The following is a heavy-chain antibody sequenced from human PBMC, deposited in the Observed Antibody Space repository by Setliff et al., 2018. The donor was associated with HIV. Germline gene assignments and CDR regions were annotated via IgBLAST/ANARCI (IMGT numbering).Heavy chain of an antibody. Sequence: ASVKVSCKASGYTFTTYHMHWLRQAPGQGLEWMGIINPKNRSTTYAQRFQDRVTMTSDTSTNTFYMELSSLKSEDTAVYYCTRNLYYYASGIHFGVYWGQGRLVTVSS. CDR2: INPKNRST. D-gene: IGHD3-10*01. V-gene: IGHV1-46*01. CDR3: TRNLYYYASGIHFGVY. J-gene: IGHJ4*02. CDR1: GYTFTTYH.